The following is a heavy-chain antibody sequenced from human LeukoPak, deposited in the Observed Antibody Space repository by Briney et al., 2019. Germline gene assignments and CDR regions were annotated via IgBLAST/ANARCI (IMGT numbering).Heavy chain of an antibody. CDR1: GFTFSSYW. J-gene: IGHJ4*02. CDR2: IKQDGSEK. D-gene: IGHD3-22*01. Sequence: GGSLRLSCAASGFTFSSYWMSWVRQAPGKGLEWVANIKQDGSEKYYVDSVKGRFTISRDNAKNSLYLQMNSLRAEDTAVYYCAKEVSDSSGYYIPYWGQGTLVTVSS. V-gene: IGHV3-7*01. CDR3: AKEVSDSSGYYIPY.